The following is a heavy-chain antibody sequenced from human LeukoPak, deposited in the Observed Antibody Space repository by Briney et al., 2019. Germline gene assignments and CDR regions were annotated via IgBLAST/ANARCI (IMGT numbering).Heavy chain of an antibody. CDR3: ARSQDYGEHWFDP. CDR1: GYTFTSYD. V-gene: IGHV1-8*03. CDR2: MNPNSGNT. Sequence: ASVKVSFKASGYTFTSYDINWVRQATGQGLEWMGWMNPNSGNTGYAQKFQGRVTITRNTSISTAYMELSSLRSEDTAVYYCARSQDYGEHWFDPWGQGTLVTVSS. D-gene: IGHD4-17*01. J-gene: IGHJ5*02.